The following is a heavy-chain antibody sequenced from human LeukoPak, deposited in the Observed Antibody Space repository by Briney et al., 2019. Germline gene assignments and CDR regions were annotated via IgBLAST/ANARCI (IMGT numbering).Heavy chain of an antibody. CDR1: GFIFSDYY. Sequence: GGSLRPACAASGFIFSDYYMSWIRQAPGKGLEWVSYISISGNTIYYADSVKGRFTISRDNAKNSLYLQMNGLRAEDTAVYYCARHTPGADYDFWGLAFDYWGQGTLVTVSS. V-gene: IGHV3-11*01. D-gene: IGHD3-3*01. CDR3: ARHTPGADYDFWGLAFDY. CDR2: ISISGNTI. J-gene: IGHJ4*02.